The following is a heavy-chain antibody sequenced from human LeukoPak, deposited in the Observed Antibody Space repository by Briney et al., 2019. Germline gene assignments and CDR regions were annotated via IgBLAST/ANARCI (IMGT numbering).Heavy chain of an antibody. J-gene: IGHJ4*02. V-gene: IGHV4-31*03. Sequence: TSETLSLTCTVFGGSLSRGGYYWNWIRQQPGQGLEWLGYIYHSGTARYNPSFKGRLNMSVDMSRNQFSLNLSSVTVADTALYYCARGGDYGDYFVYWGQGSMVSVSS. CDR1: GGSLSRGGYY. CDR2: IYHSGTA. D-gene: IGHD4-17*01. CDR3: ARGGDYGDYFVY.